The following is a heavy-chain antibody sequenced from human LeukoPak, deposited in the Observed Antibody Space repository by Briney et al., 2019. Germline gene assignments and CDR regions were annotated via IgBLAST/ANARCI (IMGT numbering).Heavy chain of an antibody. CDR2: IKQDGSEK. CDR3: ALTTVTSHYYYYMDV. CDR1: GFTFSSYW. J-gene: IGHJ6*03. D-gene: IGHD4-11*01. Sequence: GGSLRLSCAASGFTFSSYWMSWVRQAPGKGLEWVANIKQDGSEKYYVDSVKGRFTISRDNAKNSLYLQMNSLRAEDTAVYYCALTTVTSHYYYYMDVWGKGTTVTVSS. V-gene: IGHV3-7*01.